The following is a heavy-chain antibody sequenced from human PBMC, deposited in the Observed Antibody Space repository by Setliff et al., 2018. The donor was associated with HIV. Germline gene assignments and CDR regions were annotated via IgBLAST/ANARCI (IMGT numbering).Heavy chain of an antibody. CDR2: IYHRGNT. Sequence: PSETLSLTCTVSGGTISSGGYYWSWIRQYPGKGLEWIGFIYHRGNTHYNSSLKSRLTISVDTSKNQFSLKLNSVTAADTAVYYCARVALAGMAARPFYFDYWGQGTLVTVSS. D-gene: IGHD6-6*01. CDR1: GGTISSGGYY. J-gene: IGHJ4*02. V-gene: IGHV4-31*02. CDR3: ARVALAGMAARPFYFDY.